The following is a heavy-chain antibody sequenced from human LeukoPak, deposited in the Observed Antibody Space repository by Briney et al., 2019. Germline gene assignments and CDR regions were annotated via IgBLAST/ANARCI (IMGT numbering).Heavy chain of an antibody. CDR3: ARAPNYDSSGYRYSFDY. V-gene: IGHV4-34*01. CDR2: INHSGST. J-gene: IGHJ4*02. Sequence: SETLSLTCAVYGGSFSGYYWSWIRQPPGKGLEWIGEINHSGSTNYNPSLKSRVTISVDTSKNQFSLKLSSVTAADTAVYYCARAPNYDSSGYRYSFDYWGQGTLVTVSS. CDR1: GGSFSGYY. D-gene: IGHD3-22*01.